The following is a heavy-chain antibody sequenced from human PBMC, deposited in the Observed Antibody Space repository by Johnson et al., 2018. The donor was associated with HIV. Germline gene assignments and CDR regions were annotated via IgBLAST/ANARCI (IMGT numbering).Heavy chain of an antibody. CDR2: ISYDGSNK. CDR3: AKSGFSGSYQGAYDI. Sequence: VQLVESGGGVVQPGRSLRLSCAASGFTFSSYAMHWVRQAPGKGLAWVAVISYDGSNKYYADSVKGRFTISRDNSKNTLYLQMNSLRAEDTAVYYCAKSGFSGSYQGAYDIWGQGTMVTVSS. V-gene: IGHV3-30*04. J-gene: IGHJ3*02. CDR1: GFTFSSYA. D-gene: IGHD1-26*01.